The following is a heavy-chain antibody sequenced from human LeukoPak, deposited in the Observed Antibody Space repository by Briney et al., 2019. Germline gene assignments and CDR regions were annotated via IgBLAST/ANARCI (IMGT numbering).Heavy chain of an antibody. V-gene: IGHV4-34*01. J-gene: IGHJ4*02. CDR1: GGSFSGYY. CDR3: ARGVVVTAMTFDY. Sequence: SETLSLTCAVYGGSFSGYYWSWIRQLPGKGLEWIGEINHSGSTNYNPSLKSRVTISVDTSKNQFSLKLSSVTAADTAVYYCARGVVVTAMTFDYWGQGTLVTVSS. D-gene: IGHD2-21*02. CDR2: INHSGST.